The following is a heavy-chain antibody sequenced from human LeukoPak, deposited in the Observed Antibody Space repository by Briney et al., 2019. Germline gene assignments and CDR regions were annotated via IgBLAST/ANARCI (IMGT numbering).Heavy chain of an antibody. V-gene: IGHV4-30-2*01. CDR2: IYDSGST. J-gene: IGHJ4*02. CDR3: ARVLDGCSSTSCSFDY. D-gene: IGHD2-2*01. CDR1: GGSISSGGYY. Sequence: PSQTLSLTCTVSGGSISSGGYYWSWIRQPPGKGLDWIGYIYDSGSTYYNPSLKSRVTISVDRSKNQFSLKLSSVTAADTAVYYCARVLDGCSSTSCSFDYWGQGTLVTVSS.